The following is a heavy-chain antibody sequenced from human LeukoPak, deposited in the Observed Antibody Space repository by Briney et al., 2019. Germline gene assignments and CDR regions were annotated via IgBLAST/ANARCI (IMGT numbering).Heavy chain of an antibody. CDR3: ASTISSGWSPHALAA. D-gene: IGHD6-19*01. CDR1: GDSINNDIYY. V-gene: IGHV4-31*03. CDR2: IYHSGST. J-gene: IGHJ3*01. Sequence: SETLSLTCTVSGDSINNDIYYWSWVRQQPGKGLEWIGYIYHSGSTYYNPSLKSRLTISLDTSKSQFSLKLTSLTAADTAVYYCASTISSGWSPHALAAWGRGTVVTVSS.